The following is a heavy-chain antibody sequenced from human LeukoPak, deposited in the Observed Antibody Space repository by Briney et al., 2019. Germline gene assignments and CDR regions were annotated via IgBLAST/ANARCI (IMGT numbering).Heavy chain of an antibody. J-gene: IGHJ3*01. D-gene: IGHD2-21*02. CDR1: GGSISSSSYY. CDR3: ARNYCGDDCFAFDF. Sequence: PSETLSLTCTVSGGSISSSSYYWGWIRQPPGKGLEWIGSIYYSGSTYYNPSLKSRVTISVDTSKNQFSLKLSPVTAADTAVYYCARNYCGDDCFAFDFWGQGTMVTVSS. V-gene: IGHV4-39*01. CDR2: IYYSGST.